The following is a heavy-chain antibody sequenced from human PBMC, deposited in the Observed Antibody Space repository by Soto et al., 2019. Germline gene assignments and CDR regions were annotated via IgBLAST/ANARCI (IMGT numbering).Heavy chain of an antibody. CDR1: GYTFTGYY. J-gene: IGHJ6*02. CDR2: INPNSGGT. Sequence: QVQLVQSGAEVKKPGASVKVSCKASGYTFTGYYMHWVRQAPGQGLEWMGWINPNSGGTNYAQKFQGWVTMTRDTSISTAYMELSRLRSDDTAVYYCARDGSRWPDYYYYYGMDVWGQGTTVTVSS. D-gene: IGHD1-26*01. V-gene: IGHV1-2*04. CDR3: ARDGSRWPDYYYYYGMDV.